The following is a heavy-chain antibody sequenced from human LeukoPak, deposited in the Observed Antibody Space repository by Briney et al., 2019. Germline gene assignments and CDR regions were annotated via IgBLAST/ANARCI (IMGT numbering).Heavy chain of an antibody. Sequence: PSETLSLTSTVSDGSMSSYYCSWIRQPPGKGLEWIGYIFYSGSTNYNPSLKSRVTLSVDTSKNQFSLKLGSVTAADTAVYYCARQPYMLGAYYFDYWGQGTLVTVSS. CDR1: DGSMSSYY. CDR2: IFYSGST. CDR3: ARQPYMLGAYYFDY. V-gene: IGHV4-59*08. J-gene: IGHJ4*02. D-gene: IGHD1-26*01.